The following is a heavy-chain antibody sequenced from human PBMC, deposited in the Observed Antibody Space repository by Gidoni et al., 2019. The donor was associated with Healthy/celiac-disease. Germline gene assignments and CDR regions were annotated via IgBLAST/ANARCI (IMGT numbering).Heavy chain of an antibody. J-gene: IGHJ4*02. Sequence: VQLVESGGGVVQPGRSLRLSCAASGFPFSSYGMHWVRQAPGKGLEWVAVISYDGSNKYYADSVKGRFTISRDNSKNTLYLQMNSLRAEDTAVYYCAKDIEQWLVLGGYFDYWGQGTLVTVSS. V-gene: IGHV3-30*18. CDR1: GFPFSSYG. D-gene: IGHD6-19*01. CDR2: ISYDGSNK. CDR3: AKDIEQWLVLGGYFDY.